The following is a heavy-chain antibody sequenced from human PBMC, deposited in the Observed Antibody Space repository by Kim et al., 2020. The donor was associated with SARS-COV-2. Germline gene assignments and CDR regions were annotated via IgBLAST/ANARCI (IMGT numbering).Heavy chain of an antibody. CDR3: ARNPRYFDWLEYYYYYGMDV. Sequence: ASVKVSCKASGYTFTSYDINWVRQATGQGLEWMGWMNPNSGNTGYAQKFQGRVTMTRNTSISTAYMELSSLRSEDTAVYYCARNPRYFDWLEYYYYYGMDVWGQGTTVTVSS. J-gene: IGHJ6*02. V-gene: IGHV1-8*01. D-gene: IGHD3-9*01. CDR2: MNPNSGNT. CDR1: GYTFTSYD.